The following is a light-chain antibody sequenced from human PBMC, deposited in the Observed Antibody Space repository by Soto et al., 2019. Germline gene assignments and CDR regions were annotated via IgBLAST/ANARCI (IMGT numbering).Light chain of an antibody. V-gene: IGKV1-39*01. CDR2: ASS. CDR1: QSISKY. CDR3: QQSYSTLGYT. J-gene: IGKJ2*01. Sequence: HITQSPSYLSASVGDRVTITCRASQSISKYLNWYQQKPGKAPKLLIFASSSLQSGVPSRFSGSGSGTDFTLTISSLQPEDFATYYCQQSYSTLGYTFGQGTKVDIK.